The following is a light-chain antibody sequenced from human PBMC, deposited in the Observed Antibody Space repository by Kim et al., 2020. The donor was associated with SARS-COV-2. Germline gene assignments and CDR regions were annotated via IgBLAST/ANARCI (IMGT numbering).Light chain of an antibody. J-gene: IGLJ3*02. CDR3: CSYAGSYTSV. CDR1: SSDVGEYNY. V-gene: IGLV2-11*01. CDR2: DVS. Sequence: QSALTQPRSVSGSPGQSVTISCTGTSSDVGEYNYVSWYQQRPGKAPKLMIYDVSKRPAGVPHRFSGSKSGYTASLTISGLQAEDEADYHCCSYAGSYTSVFGGGTKVTVL.